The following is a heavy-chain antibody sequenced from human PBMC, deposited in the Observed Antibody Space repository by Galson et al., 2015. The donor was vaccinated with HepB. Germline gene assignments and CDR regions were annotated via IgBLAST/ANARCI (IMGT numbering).Heavy chain of an antibody. CDR1: GFTFSSYS. J-gene: IGHJ4*02. D-gene: IGHD1-26*01. V-gene: IGHV3-21*01. Sequence: SLRLSCAASGFTFSSYSMNWVRQAPGKGLEWVSSISSSSSYIYYADSVKGRFTISRDNAKNSLYLQMNSLRAEDTAVYYCAREGVGATPPIDYWGQGTLVTVSS. CDR2: ISSSSSYI. CDR3: AREGVGATPPIDY.